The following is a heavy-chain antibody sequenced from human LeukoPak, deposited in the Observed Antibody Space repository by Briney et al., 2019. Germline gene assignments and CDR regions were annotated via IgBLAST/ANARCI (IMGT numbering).Heavy chain of an antibody. Sequence: GESLKISCKGSGYSFGNYWIGWVRQMPGKGLEWMGIIYPGDSDTRYSPSFQGQVTISAGNSINTAYLKLSSLKASDTAMYYCARGGYCTKTSCSFDYWGQGTLVTVSS. D-gene: IGHD2-2*01. CDR1: GYSFGNYW. J-gene: IGHJ4*02. CDR2: IYPGDSDT. V-gene: IGHV5-51*01. CDR3: ARGGYCTKTSCSFDY.